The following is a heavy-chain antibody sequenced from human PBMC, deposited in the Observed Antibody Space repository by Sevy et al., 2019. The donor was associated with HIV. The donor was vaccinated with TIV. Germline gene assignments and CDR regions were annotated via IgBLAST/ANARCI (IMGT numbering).Heavy chain of an antibody. D-gene: IGHD1-26*01. V-gene: IGHV1-46*01. CDR1: GYMFTTFY. Sequence: ASVKVSCKTSGYMFTTFYVHWVRQAPGQGLEWMGIIIPSGGSTTYAQKFQGRVTMTRDTSTSTVYMELRSLRSEDTAVYYCASGTGVWGQGTPVTVSS. J-gene: IGHJ4*02. CDR3: ASGTGV. CDR2: IIPSGGST.